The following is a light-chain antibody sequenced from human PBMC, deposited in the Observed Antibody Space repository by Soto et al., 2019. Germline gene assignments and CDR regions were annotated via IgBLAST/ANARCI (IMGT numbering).Light chain of an antibody. Sequence: DIQMTQSPATLSACAGDTVTITCRASQSISTFLAWYQQKPGKAPKLLIFDASSLKSGVPSRFSGSGSGTEFTLTISSLQPDDFATYYCQQYDSYSWTFGQGTKVDIK. V-gene: IGKV1-5*01. CDR2: DAS. CDR1: QSISTF. J-gene: IGKJ1*01. CDR3: QQYDSYSWT.